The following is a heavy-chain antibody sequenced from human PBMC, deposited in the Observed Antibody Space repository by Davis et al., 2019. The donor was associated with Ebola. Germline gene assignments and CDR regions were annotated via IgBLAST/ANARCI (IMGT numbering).Heavy chain of an antibody. Sequence: GGSLRLSCAASGFTFSDYYMSWIRQAPGKGLESVSYISSSGTTIYYADSVKGRFTISRDNAKNSLYLQMNSLRAEDTAVYYCASFPYMGGFLDYWGQGTLVTVSS. J-gene: IGHJ4*02. CDR2: ISSSGTTI. CDR1: GFTFSDYY. D-gene: IGHD3-16*01. CDR3: ASFPYMGGFLDY. V-gene: IGHV3-11*01.